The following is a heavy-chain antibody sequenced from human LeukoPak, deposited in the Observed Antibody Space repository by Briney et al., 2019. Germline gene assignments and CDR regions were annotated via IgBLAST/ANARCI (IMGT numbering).Heavy chain of an antibody. CDR1: GSSMSSDYY. J-gene: IGHJ3*02. Sequence: SETLSLTCTVSGSSMSSDYYWGWIRQPPGKGLEWIGSISDSGSAYYNPSLKSRVVISVDPSKKQFSLKVTSVTAADTAVYFCARGPYSYDSSGAFDIWGQGTMVTVSS. V-gene: IGHV4-38-2*02. CDR3: ARGPYSYDSSGAFDI. CDR2: ISDSGSA. D-gene: IGHD3-22*01.